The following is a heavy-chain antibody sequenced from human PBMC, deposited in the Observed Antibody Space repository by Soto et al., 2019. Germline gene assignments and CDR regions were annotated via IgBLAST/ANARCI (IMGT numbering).Heavy chain of an antibody. CDR1: GYTSTDYW. Sequence: PGDSLKISYKGSGYTSTDYWIGWLGQLPGKGLEWMGIIYPGDSDSRYSASFQGNVTITVDKSTTTAYLQLNTLRASDTAMYYCARNISNFRYYYYAIEVWGQGNAVTVSS. CDR3: ARNISNFRYYYYAIEV. J-gene: IGHJ6*02. CDR2: IYPGDSDS. V-gene: IGHV5-51*01. D-gene: IGHD4-4*01.